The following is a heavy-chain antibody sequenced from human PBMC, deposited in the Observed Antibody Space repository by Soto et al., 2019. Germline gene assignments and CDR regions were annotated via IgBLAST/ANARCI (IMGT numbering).Heavy chain of an antibody. CDR3: ARDLTSDY. CDR2: INAGNGNT. Sequence: TSVKVSCKAFGYTFTAYNIHWLRQAPGQRLEWMGWINAGNGNTKYSQKFQGRVTITRDTSASTAYMELSSLRSEDTAVYYCARDLTSDYWGQGTLVTVSS. J-gene: IGHJ4*02. D-gene: IGHD3-9*01. V-gene: IGHV1-3*01. CDR1: GYTFTAYN.